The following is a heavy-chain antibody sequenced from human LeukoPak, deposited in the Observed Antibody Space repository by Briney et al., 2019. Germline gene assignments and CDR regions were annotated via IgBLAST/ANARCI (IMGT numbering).Heavy chain of an antibody. CDR3: AKDGDTAMVSSYYGMDV. V-gene: IGHV3-30*18. CDR2: ISYDGSNK. CDR1: GFTFSSYG. J-gene: IGHJ6*04. D-gene: IGHD5-18*01. Sequence: PGGSLRLSCAASGFTFSSYGMHWVRRAPGKGLEWVAVISYDGSNKYYADSVKGGFTISRDNSQNTLYLQMNSLRAEDTAVYYCAKDGDTAMVSSYYGMDVWGKGTTVTVSS.